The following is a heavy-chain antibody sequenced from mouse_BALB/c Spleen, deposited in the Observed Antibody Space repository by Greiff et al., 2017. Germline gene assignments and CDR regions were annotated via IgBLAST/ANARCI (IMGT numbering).Heavy chain of an antibody. CDR3: ARDLSHYYGYYAMDY. Sequence: QVQLQQPGAELVKPGASVKLSCKASGYTFTSYWMHWVKQRPGQGLEWIGEIDPSDSYTNYNQKFKGKATLTVYKSSSTAYMQLSSLTSEDSAVYDCARDLSHYYGYYAMDYWGQGTSVTVSS. V-gene: IGHV1-69*02. D-gene: IGHD1-2*01. CDR1: GYTFTSYW. CDR2: IDPSDSYT. J-gene: IGHJ4*01.